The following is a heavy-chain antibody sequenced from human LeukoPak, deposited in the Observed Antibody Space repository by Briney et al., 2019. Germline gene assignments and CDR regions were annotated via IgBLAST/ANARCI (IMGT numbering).Heavy chain of an antibody. CDR3: ARERGYGRYYYYYYMGV. CDR2: ISSSSSYI. J-gene: IGHJ6*03. D-gene: IGHD5-18*01. V-gene: IGHV3-21*01. CDR1: GFTFSSYS. Sequence: PGGSLRLSCAASGFTFSSYSMNWVRQAPGKGLEWVSSISSSSSYIYYADSVKGRFTISRDNAKNSLYLQMNSLRAEDTAVYYCARERGYGRYYYYYYMGVWGKGTTVTVSS.